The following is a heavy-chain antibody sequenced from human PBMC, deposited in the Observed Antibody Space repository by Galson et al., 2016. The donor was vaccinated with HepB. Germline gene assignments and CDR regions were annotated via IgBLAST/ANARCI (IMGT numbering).Heavy chain of an antibody. Sequence: SVKVSCKASGYSFTGHYIHWVRQAPGQGLEWMGWINPNSGDTKYAQKFQGRVTMTRDTSVSTAYMELSRLTSDDTSVYYCARTWIQLWTPDFDYWGQGTLVTVSS. CDR2: INPNSGDT. V-gene: IGHV1-2*02. CDR1: GYSFTGHY. CDR3: ARTWIQLWTPDFDY. D-gene: IGHD5-18*01. J-gene: IGHJ4*02.